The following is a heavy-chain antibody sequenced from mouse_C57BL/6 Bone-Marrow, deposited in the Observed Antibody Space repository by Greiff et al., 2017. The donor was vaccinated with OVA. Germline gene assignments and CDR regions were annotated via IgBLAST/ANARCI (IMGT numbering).Heavy chain of an antibody. CDR2: FYPGDGST. V-gene: IGHV1-78*01. Sequence: QVQLQQSDAELVKPGASVKISCKVSGYTFTDHTIHWMKQKPEQGLEWIGNFYPGDGSTKYNEKFKGKATLTGDKSSSTAYLQLNRLTSEDSAVYFCARGGWLLPFFYFYYWGQGTTPTVSS. CDR1: GYTFTDHT. CDR3: ARGGWLLPFFYFYY. D-gene: IGHD2-3*01. J-gene: IGHJ2*01.